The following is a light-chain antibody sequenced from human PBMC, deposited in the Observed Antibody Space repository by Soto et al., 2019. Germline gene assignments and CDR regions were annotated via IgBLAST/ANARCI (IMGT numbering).Light chain of an antibody. Sequence: EIVMTQSPATLSVSPRQRATLSSRASQSVDTKLAWYQQKPCQGPMLLIYGATSRATGIAARFSGSVSETEVTLTISSLRSEDVPVYHCQQHSTWLWMFGQGTKVDIK. CDR1: QSVDTK. CDR3: QQHSTWLWM. CDR2: GAT. V-gene: IGKV3-15*01. J-gene: IGKJ1*01.